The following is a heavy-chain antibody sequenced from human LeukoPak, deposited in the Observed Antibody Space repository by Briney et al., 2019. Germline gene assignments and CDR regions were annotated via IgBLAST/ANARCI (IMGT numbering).Heavy chain of an antibody. V-gene: IGHV4-34*01. CDR2: INHSGST. D-gene: IGHD2-21*01. CDR1: GGSFSGYY. J-gene: IGHJ5*02. Sequence: PSETLSLTCAVYGGSFSGYYWSWNRQPPGKGLEWIGEINHSGSTNYNPSLKSRVTISVDTSKNQFSLKLSSVTAADTAVYYCARAPQRSYQHNWFDPWGQGTLVTVSS. CDR3: ARAPQRSYQHNWFDP.